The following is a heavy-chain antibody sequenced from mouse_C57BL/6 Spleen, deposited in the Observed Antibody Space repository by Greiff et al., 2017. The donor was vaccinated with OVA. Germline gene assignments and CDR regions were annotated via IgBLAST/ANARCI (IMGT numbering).Heavy chain of an antibody. V-gene: IGHV7-3*01. CDR1: GFTFTDYY. CDR3: ARYAYSNFWFAY. D-gene: IGHD2-5*01. J-gene: IGHJ3*01. CDR2: IRNKANGYTT. Sequence: EVKLMESGGGLVQPGGSLSLSCAASGFTFTDYYMSWVRQPPGKALEWLGFIRNKANGYTTEYNATVKGRFTISIDNSQSILYLQMNTLRAEDSATYYCARYAYSNFWFAYWGQGTLVTVSA.